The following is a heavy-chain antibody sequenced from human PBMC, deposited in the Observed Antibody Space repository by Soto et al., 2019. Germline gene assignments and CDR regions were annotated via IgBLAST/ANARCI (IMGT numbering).Heavy chain of an antibody. CDR2: MNPGSGDT. J-gene: IGHJ5*02. D-gene: IGHD3-10*01. CDR3: ATMATFGSLNWFEP. V-gene: IGHV1-8*01. Sequence: ASVKVSCKASGYTFTNKDVSWVRQATGQGLEWMGWMNPGSGDTGYAQKFQGRVTMTRDISIATAYMELSSLRSDDTAIYYRATMATFGSLNWFEPWGQVTLVTVSS. CDR1: GYTFTNKD.